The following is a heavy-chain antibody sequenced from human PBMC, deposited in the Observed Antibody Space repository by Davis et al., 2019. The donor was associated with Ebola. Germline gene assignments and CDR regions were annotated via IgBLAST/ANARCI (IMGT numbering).Heavy chain of an antibody. CDR3: AKSAGTPGWFGP. D-gene: IGHD1-1*01. CDR2: ISATGGST. Sequence: PGGSLRLSCAASGFTFSSYAMSWVRQAPGKGLEWVSAISATGGSTYYADSVKGRFTISRDNSKNTLYMEMNSLRAEDTALYYCAKSAGTPGWFGPWGQGTLVTVSS. CDR1: GFTFSSYA. J-gene: IGHJ5*02. V-gene: IGHV3-23*01.